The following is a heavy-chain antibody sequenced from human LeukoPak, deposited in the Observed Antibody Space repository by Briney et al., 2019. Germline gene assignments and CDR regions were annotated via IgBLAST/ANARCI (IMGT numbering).Heavy chain of an antibody. CDR1: GGPISSSSYY. Sequence: SETLSLTCTVSGGPISSSSYYWGWLRQPPGKGLEWIGSIYYSGTTYYNPSLKSRVTISIDSSKNQFSLRLSSVTAADTAVYYCARLIRMTIFGVVISPFDYWGQGHLVTVSS. CDR3: ARLIRMTIFGVVISPFDY. V-gene: IGHV4-39*01. J-gene: IGHJ4*02. D-gene: IGHD3-3*01. CDR2: IYYSGTT.